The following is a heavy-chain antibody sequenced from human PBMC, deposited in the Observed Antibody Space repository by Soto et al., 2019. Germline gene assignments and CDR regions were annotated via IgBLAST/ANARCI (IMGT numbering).Heavy chain of an antibody. CDR3: AKFADSSGYYYVGENWFDP. V-gene: IGHV3-23*01. CDR1: GFTFSSYA. D-gene: IGHD3-22*01. CDR2: ISGSGGST. J-gene: IGHJ5*02. Sequence: GGSLRLSCAASGFTFSSYAMSWVRQAPGKGLEWVSAISGSGGSTYYADSVKGRFTISRDNSKNTLYLQMNSLRAEDTAVYYCAKFADSSGYYYVGENWFDPWGQGTLVTVSS.